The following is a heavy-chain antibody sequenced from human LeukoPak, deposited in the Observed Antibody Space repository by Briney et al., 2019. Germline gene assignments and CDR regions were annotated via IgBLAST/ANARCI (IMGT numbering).Heavy chain of an antibody. J-gene: IGHJ3*02. CDR2: IYYSGGT. Sequence: SETLSLTCTVSGGSISGYYWSWIRQPPGKGLEWIGYIYYSGGTIYNPSLKRRVSISVDTSKNQLSLKLSSVTAADTAVYYCARGRARYFDWSTWGAFDIWGQGTMVTVSS. D-gene: IGHD3-9*01. CDR3: ARGRARYFDWSTWGAFDI. V-gene: IGHV4-59*12. CDR1: GGSISGYY.